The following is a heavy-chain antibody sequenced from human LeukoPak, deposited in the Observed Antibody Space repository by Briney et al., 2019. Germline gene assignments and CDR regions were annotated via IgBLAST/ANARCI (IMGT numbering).Heavy chain of an antibody. CDR3: AKEGPFGYYDFWSGYYSPRNYYGMDV. CDR2: IWHDGSNK. V-gene: IGHV3-30*02. CDR1: GFTFSTYG. J-gene: IGHJ6*02. Sequence: GGSLRLSCAASGFTFSTYGMLWVRQAPGKGLEWVAVIWHDGSNKYYADSVKGRFTISRDNSKNTLYLQMNSLRAENTAVYYCAKEGPFGYYDFWSGYYSPRNYYGMDVWGQGTTVTVSS. D-gene: IGHD3-3*01.